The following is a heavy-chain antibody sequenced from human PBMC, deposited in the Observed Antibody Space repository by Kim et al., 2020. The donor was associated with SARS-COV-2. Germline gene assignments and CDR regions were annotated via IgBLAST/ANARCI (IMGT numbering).Heavy chain of an antibody. V-gene: IGHV1-18*01. CDR3: ARAHYSTNSPFFY. CDR1: GYTFSNYG. J-gene: IGHJ4*02. D-gene: IGHD2-8*01. CDR2: ISGSNGAT. Sequence: KVSCKASGYTFSNYGISWVRLAPGQGLEWMGWISGSNGATKYAQKFQGRVTMTTDTSADTAYMELRSLRSDDTALYYCARAHYSTNSPFFYWGQGTLATVSS.